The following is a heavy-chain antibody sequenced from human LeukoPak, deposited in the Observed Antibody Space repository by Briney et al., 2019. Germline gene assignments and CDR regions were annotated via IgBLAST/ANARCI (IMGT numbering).Heavy chain of an antibody. J-gene: IGHJ4*02. D-gene: IGHD4-23*01. Sequence: SETLSLTCTVSGGSISSYYWSWIRQPPGKGLEWIGYIYYSGSTNYNPSLKSRVTISVDTSKNQFSLKLSSVTAADTAVYYCARVTSVVTLDYWGQGTLVTVSS. CDR3: ARVTSVVTLDY. V-gene: IGHV4-59*01. CDR2: IYYSGST. CDR1: GGSISSYY.